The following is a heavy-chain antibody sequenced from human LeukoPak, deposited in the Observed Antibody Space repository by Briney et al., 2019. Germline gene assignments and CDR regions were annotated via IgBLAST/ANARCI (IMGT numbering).Heavy chain of an antibody. Sequence: PGGSLRLSCAVSGFTFSHYWMSWVRQAPGKGLEWVANIKEDGIEKHYVDSVKGRFTISRDNARNTLYPQMDSLRAEDTALYYCARDSGSCTGCAFDLWGQGTMVTVSS. J-gene: IGHJ3*01. CDR3: ARDSGSCTGCAFDL. D-gene: IGHD2-15*01. V-gene: IGHV3-7*01. CDR1: GFTFSHYW. CDR2: IKEDGIEK.